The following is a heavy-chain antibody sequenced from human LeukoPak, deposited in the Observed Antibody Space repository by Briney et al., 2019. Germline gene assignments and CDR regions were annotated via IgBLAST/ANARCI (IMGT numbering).Heavy chain of an antibody. V-gene: IGHV3-33*01. CDR3: ARDREQTTVTTGGFDP. CDR1: GFTFSSYG. Sequence: GGSLRLSCAASGFTFSSYGMHWVRQAPGKGREWVAVIWYDGSNKYYADSVKGRFTISRDNSKNTLYLQMNSLRAEDTAVYYCARDREQTTVTTGGFDPWGQGTLVTVSS. D-gene: IGHD4-17*01. J-gene: IGHJ5*02. CDR2: IWYDGSNK.